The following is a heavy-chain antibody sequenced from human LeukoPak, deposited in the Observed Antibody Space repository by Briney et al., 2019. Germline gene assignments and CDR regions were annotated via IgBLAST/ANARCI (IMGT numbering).Heavy chain of an antibody. CDR2: INPSGGST. Sequence: ASVKVSCKASGYTFTSYYMHWVRQAPGQGLERMGIINPSGGSTSYAQKFQGRVTMTRDTSTSTVYMELSSLRSEDTAVYYCARDFFTWVALVYWGQGTLVTVSS. D-gene: IGHD2/OR15-2a*01. CDR3: ARDFFTWVALVY. CDR1: GYTFTSYY. V-gene: IGHV1-46*01. J-gene: IGHJ4*02.